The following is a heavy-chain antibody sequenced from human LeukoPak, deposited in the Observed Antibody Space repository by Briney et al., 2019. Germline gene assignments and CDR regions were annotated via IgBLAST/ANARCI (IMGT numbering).Heavy chain of an antibody. Sequence: PGGSLRLSCAASGFILTSNWHWVRQAPGKGLVWVSRISCDGSSRSYADSVKGRFTISRDNAKNVLYLQMNRLRVEDTAVYYCAPIGVGYWGQGTLVTVFS. J-gene: IGHJ4*02. CDR3: APIGVGY. V-gene: IGHV3-74*01. CDR2: ISCDGSSR. CDR1: GFILTSNW. D-gene: IGHD2-8*01.